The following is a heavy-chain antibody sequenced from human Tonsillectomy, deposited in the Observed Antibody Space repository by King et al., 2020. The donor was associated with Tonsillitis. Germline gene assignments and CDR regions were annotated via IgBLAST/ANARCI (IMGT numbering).Heavy chain of an antibody. CDR2: IGTAGDT. V-gene: IGHV3-13*01. CDR1: GFTFSSYD. J-gene: IGHJ2*01. D-gene: IGHD3-3*01. Sequence: VQLVESGGGLVQPGGSLRLSCAASGFTFSSYDMHWVRQATGKGLEWVSAIGTAGDTYYPGSVKGRFTISRENAKNSLYLQMNSLRAEDTVVYYCARDRRYYDFWSGPSGWYFDLWGRGTLVTVSS. CDR3: ARDRRYYDFWSGPSGWYFDL.